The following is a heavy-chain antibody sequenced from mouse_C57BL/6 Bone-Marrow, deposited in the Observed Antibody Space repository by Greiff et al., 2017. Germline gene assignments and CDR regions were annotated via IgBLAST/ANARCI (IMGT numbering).Heavy chain of an antibody. Sequence: EVHLVESGGGLVQPGGSLKLSCAASGFTFSDYYMYWVRQTPEKRLEWVAYISNGGGSTYYPDTVKGRFTISRDNAKNTLYLQMSRLKSEDTAMYYCARPPYDYDPAWFAYWGQGTLVTVSA. J-gene: IGHJ3*01. CDR2: ISNGGGST. V-gene: IGHV5-12*01. CDR1: GFTFSDYY. CDR3: ARPPYDYDPAWFAY. D-gene: IGHD2-4*01.